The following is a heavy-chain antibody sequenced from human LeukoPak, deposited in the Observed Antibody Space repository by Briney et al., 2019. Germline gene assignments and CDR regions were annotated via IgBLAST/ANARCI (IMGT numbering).Heavy chain of an antibody. J-gene: IGHJ4*02. CDR1: GGSIRSYY. Sequence: SETLSLTCTVSGGSIRSYYWSWIRQPPGKGLEWIGYIYHSGSTNYNPSLKSRVTISVDTSKNQFSLKLSSVTAADTAVYYCARGSDSRGYQFKGFDYWGQGTLVTVSS. CDR2: IYHSGST. CDR3: ARGSDSRGYQFKGFDY. V-gene: IGHV4-59*08. D-gene: IGHD3-22*01.